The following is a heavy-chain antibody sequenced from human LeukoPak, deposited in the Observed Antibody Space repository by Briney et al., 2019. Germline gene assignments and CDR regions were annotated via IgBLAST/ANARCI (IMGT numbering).Heavy chain of an antibody. CDR1: GYTFTSYG. D-gene: IGHD4-11*01. Sequence: ASVKVSCKASGYTFTSYGISWVRQAPGQGLEWVGWISGYNGNTNYAQKFQGRVTMTRDTSISTAYMELSRLRSDDTAVYYCARALYSTVTNYWGQGTLVTVSS. V-gene: IGHV1-18*01. J-gene: IGHJ4*02. CDR3: ARALYSTVTNY. CDR2: ISGYNGNT.